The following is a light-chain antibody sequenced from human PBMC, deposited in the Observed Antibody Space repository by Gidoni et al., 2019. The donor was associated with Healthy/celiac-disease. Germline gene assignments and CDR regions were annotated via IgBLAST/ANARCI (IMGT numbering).Light chain of an antibody. CDR2: AAS. Sequence: EIVFPQSPGPLSLSPGERATLSCRASQSVSSYLAWYQQKPGQAPRLLIYAASNRATGIPDRFSGSGSGTDFTLTISRLEPEDFAVYYCQQYLSFWTFGQGTKVEIK. J-gene: IGKJ1*01. CDR3: QQYLSFWT. CDR1: QSVSSY. V-gene: IGKV3-20*01.